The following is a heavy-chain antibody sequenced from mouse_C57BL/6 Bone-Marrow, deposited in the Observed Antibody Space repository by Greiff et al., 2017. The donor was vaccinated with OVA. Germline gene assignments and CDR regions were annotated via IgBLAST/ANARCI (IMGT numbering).Heavy chain of an antibody. CDR2: IDPEDGDT. V-gene: IGHV14-1*01. Sequence: EVQLQQSGAELVRPGASVKLSCTASGFNIKDYYMHWVKQRPEQGLEWIGRIDPEDGDTKYAPKFQGKATMTADTSSNTAYLQLSSLTSEDTAVYYCTMWLGYYAMDYWGQGTSVTVSS. D-gene: IGHD1-1*02. CDR3: TMWLGYYAMDY. CDR1: GFNIKDYY. J-gene: IGHJ4*01.